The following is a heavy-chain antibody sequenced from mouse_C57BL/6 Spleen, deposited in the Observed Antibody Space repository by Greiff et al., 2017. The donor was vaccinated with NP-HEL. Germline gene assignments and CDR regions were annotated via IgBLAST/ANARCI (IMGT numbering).Heavy chain of an antibody. J-gene: IGHJ2*01. V-gene: IGHV5-17*01. D-gene: IGHD1-1*01. CDR3: ARPSIYYYGSTSFFDY. Sequence: EVQVVESGGGLVKPGGSLKLSCAASGFTFSDYGMHWVRQAPEKGLEWVAYISSGSSTIYYADTVKGRFTISRDNAKNTLFLQMTSLRSEDTAMYYCARPSIYYYGSTSFFDYWGQGTTLTVSS. CDR2: ISSGSSTI. CDR1: GFTFSDYG.